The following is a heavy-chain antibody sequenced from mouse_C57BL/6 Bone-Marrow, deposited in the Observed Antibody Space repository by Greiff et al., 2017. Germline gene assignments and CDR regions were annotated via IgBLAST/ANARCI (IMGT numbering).Heavy chain of an antibody. Sequence: EVMLVESGGGLVKPGGSLKLSCAASGFTFSDYGMHWVRQAPEKGLEWVAYISSGSSTIYYADTVQGRFTISRDKAKNTLFLQMTSLRSEDTAMYYCARRRFHFDVWGTGTTVTVSS. CDR2: ISSGSSTI. CDR3: ARRRFHFDV. J-gene: IGHJ1*03. CDR1: GFTFSDYG. V-gene: IGHV5-17*01.